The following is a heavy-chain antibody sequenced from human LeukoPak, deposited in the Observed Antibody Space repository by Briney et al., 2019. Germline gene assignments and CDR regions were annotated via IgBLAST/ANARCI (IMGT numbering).Heavy chain of an antibody. Sequence: AGGSLRLSCAASGFTFSSYGMHWVRQAPGKGLEWVAIISYDASNQYYADSVRRRFTISRDNSKNTLYLQMNSLRAEDTAVYYCAKDRASSGSWYFYLCGRGTLFSLSS. D-gene: IGHD2-15*01. CDR1: GFTFSSYG. V-gene: IGHV3-30*18. CDR2: ISYDASNQ. CDR3: AKDRASSGSWYFYL. J-gene: IGHJ2*01.